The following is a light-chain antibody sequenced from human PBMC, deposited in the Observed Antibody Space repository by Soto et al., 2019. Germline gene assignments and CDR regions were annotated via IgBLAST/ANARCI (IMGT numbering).Light chain of an antibody. CDR1: HNDIGTYDY. V-gene: IGLV2-14*03. CDR3: SSFTSNRIYV. Sequence: QSALTPPTSVSGSPGQSITISCTGNHNDIGTYDYVSWYQQHPGRAPRLLIYGVTTRPSGISDRFSASKSGLTASLTISGLQPEDEADYNCSSFTSNRIYVFGPGTKVTVL. J-gene: IGLJ1*01. CDR2: GVT.